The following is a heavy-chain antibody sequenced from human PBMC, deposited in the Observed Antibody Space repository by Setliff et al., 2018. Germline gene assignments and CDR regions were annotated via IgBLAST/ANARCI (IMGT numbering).Heavy chain of an antibody. D-gene: IGHD3-22*01. CDR2: INHSGST. V-gene: IGHV4-34*01. CDR3: ARRDSTSYYGYSFDF. Sequence: SETLSLTCAVYGESFSGHYWSWIRQPPGKGLEWIGEINHSGSTNYNPSLKSRVTILVDTSKNQFSLKLTSVSAADTAVYYCARRDSTSYYGYSFDFWGRGTLVTVSS. J-gene: IGHJ4*02. CDR1: GESFSGHY.